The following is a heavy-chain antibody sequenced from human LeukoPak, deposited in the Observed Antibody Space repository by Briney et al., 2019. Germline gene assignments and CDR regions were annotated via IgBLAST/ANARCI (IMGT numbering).Heavy chain of an antibody. CDR1: GFTFSSYA. CDR3: AAAAKAPGTTGTTDY. D-gene: IGHD1-1*01. V-gene: IGHV3-23*01. Sequence: GGSLRLSCAASGFTFSSYAMSWVRQAPGKGREWVSAISGSGGSTYYADSVKGRFTISRDNSKNTLYLQMNSLRAEDTAVYYCAAAAKAPGTTGTTDYWGQGTLVTVSS. CDR2: ISGSGGST. J-gene: IGHJ4*02.